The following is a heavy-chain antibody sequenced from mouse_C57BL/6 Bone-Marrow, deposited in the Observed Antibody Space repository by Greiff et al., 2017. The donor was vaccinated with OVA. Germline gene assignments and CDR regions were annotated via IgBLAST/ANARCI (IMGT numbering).Heavy chain of an antibody. D-gene: IGHD4-1*01. V-gene: IGHV2-5*01. CDR3: AKNQRTGRRGYYFDY. CDR2: IWRGGST. J-gene: IGHJ2*01. CDR1: GFSLTSYG. Sequence: VQLQQSGPGLVQPSQSLSITCTVSGFSLTSYGVHWVRQSPGKGLEWLGVIWRGGSTDYNAAFMSRLSITKDTSKSQVFFKMNSLHADDTAIYCCAKNQRTGRRGYYFDYWGQGTTLTVSS.